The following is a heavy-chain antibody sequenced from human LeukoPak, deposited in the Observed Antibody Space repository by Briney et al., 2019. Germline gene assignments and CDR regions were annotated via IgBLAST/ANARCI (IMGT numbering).Heavy chain of an antibody. CDR1: GFTFDDYA. Sequence: GGSLRLSCAASGFTFDDYAMHWVRQAPGKGLEWVSGISWNSGSIGYADSVKGRFTISRDNAKNSLYLQMNSLRAEDTALYYCAKDKGAGTNYYYYGMDVWGQGTTVTVSS. J-gene: IGHJ6*02. D-gene: IGHD6-19*01. CDR3: AKDKGAGTNYYYYGMDV. V-gene: IGHV3-9*01. CDR2: ISWNSGSI.